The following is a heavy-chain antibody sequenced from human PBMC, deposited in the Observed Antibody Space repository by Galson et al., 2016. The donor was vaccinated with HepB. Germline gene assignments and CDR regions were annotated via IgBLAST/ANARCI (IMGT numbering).Heavy chain of an antibody. CDR2: ISYDGSKK. CDR3: AELLAYCGGDCYGDY. J-gene: IGHJ4*02. CDR1: GFTFSSYA. Sequence: SLRLSCAASGFTFSSYAMHWVRQTPGKGLEWVAVISYDGSKKYYADSVKGRFTISRDNSKNTLFLQMNSLRAEDTAVYFCAELLAYCGGDCYGDYWGQGTLVTVSP. D-gene: IGHD2-21*01. V-gene: IGHV3-30*04.